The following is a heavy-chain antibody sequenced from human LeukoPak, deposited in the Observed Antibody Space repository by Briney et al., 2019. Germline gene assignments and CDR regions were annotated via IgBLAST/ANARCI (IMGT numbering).Heavy chain of an antibody. CDR2: INWNGGST. D-gene: IGHD3-22*01. Sequence: GGSLRLSCAASGFSFDDYGMSWVRQAPGQGLEWVSGINWNGGSTGYADAVKGRFTISRDNAKNSLYLQMNSLRAEDTAVYYCARDSYGTSGYQGWFDPWGQGTLVTVSS. CDR3: ARDSYGTSGYQGWFDP. J-gene: IGHJ5*02. CDR1: GFSFDDYG. V-gene: IGHV3-20*04.